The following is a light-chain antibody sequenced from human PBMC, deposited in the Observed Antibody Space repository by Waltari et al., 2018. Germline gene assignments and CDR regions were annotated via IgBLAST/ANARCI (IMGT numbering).Light chain of an antibody. CDR1: SSDVGAYSF. J-gene: IGLJ3*02. Sequence: QSALTQPASVSGSPGQSITIYCSGTSSDVGAYSFVSWYQHHPGTAPKLMIFEVSNRPSGVSDRFSGSKSGNTASLTISGLQAEDEADYYCSSFTTTSTWVFGGGTKLTVL. CDR3: SSFTTTSTWV. CDR2: EVS. V-gene: IGLV2-14*01.